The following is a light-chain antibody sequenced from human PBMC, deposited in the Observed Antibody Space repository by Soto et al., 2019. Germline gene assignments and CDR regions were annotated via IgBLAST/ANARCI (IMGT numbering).Light chain of an antibody. CDR2: GAS. Sequence: EIVMTQSPATLAVSAAERSTLSCRASQSVNNDLAWYQQKPGQAPRLLIYGASSRATGIPARFSGSGSGTDFILTISRLEPEDFAVYYCQQYGSSPRTFGQGTKVDIK. CDR3: QQYGSSPRT. J-gene: IGKJ1*01. CDR1: QSVNND. V-gene: IGKV3-20*01.